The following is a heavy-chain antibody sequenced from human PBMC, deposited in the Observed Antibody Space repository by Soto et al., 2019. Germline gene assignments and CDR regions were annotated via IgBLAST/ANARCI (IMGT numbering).Heavy chain of an antibody. J-gene: IGHJ1*01. V-gene: IGHV4-31*03. D-gene: IGHD3-10*01. CDR3: VRGVLS. CDR2: IHHSGST. Sequence: QVQLQESGPGLVKASQTLSLTCNVSGGSISSGGYYWTWIRQHPGKGLEWIGNIHHSGSTFYNPSLRCRVSLSVDTSKNQFSLKLSSVTAADTAVYFCVRGVLSWGQGTLVTVSS. CDR1: GGSISSGGYY.